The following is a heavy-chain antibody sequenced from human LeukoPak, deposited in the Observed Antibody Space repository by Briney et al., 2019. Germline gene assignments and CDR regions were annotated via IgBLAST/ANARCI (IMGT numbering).Heavy chain of an antibody. CDR2: INHSGST. V-gene: IGHV4-34*01. D-gene: IGHD6-19*01. J-gene: IGHJ4*02. CDR3: ARDGEQWLGEGYFDY. CDR1: GGSFSGYY. Sequence: SETLSLTCAVYGGSFSGYYWSWIRQPPGKGLEWIGEINHSGSTNYNPSLKSRVTISVDTSKNQFSLKLSSVTAADTAVYYCARDGEQWLGEGYFDYWGQGTLVTVSS.